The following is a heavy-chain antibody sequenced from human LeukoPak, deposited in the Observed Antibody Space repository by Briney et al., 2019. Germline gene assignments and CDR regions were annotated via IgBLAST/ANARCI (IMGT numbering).Heavy chain of an antibody. CDR1: GGSFSGYY. CDR2: INHSGST. V-gene: IGHV4-34*01. CDR3: ARLAGRDYYDSSGYYYFDY. D-gene: IGHD3-22*01. J-gene: IGHJ4*02. Sequence: SETLSLTCAAYGGSFSGYYWSWIRQPPGKGLEWIGEINHSGSTNYNPSLKSRVTISVDTSKNQFSLKLSSVTAADTAVYYCARLAGRDYYDSSGYYYFDYWGQGTLVTVSS.